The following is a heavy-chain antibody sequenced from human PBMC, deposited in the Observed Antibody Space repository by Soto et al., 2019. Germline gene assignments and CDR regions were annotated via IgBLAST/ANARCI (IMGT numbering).Heavy chain of an antibody. V-gene: IGHV4-59*01. D-gene: IGHD3-22*01. CDR1: GGSISSYY. CDR3: ARGGAWSRYYDSSGYFDY. Sequence: SETLSLTCTVSGGSISSYYWSWIRQPPGKGLEWIGYIYYSGSTNYNPSLKSRVTISVDTSKNQFSLKLSSVTAADTAVYYCARGGAWSRYYDSSGYFDYWGQGTLVTVSS. CDR2: IYYSGST. J-gene: IGHJ4*02.